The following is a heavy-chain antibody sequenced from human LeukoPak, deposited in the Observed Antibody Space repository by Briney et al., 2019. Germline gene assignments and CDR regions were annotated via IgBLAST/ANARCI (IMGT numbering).Heavy chain of an antibody. J-gene: IGHJ3*02. CDR2: ISYDGSNE. CDR3: ARAKIAAAGLDAFDI. Sequence: PGRSLRLSCTASGFTFSSYAMHWVRQAPGKGLEWVAVISYDGSNEYYADSVKGRFTISRDNSKNTLYLQMNSLRAEDTAVYYCARAKIAAAGLDAFDIWGQGTMVTVSS. D-gene: IGHD6-13*01. CDR1: GFTFSSYA. V-gene: IGHV3-30-3*01.